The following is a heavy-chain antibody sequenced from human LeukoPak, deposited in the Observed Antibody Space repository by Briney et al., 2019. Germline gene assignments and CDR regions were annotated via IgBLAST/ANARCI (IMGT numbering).Heavy chain of an antibody. CDR2: INHSGST. J-gene: IGHJ6*02. Sequence: SETLSLTCAVYGGSFSGYYWSWIRQPPGKELEWIGEINHSGSTNYNPSLKSRVTISVDTSKNQFSLKLSSVTAADTAVYYCARGRVYGPFWGPYGMDVWGQGTTVTVSS. V-gene: IGHV4-34*01. D-gene: IGHD3-16*01. CDR3: ARGRVYGPFWGPYGMDV. CDR1: GGSFSGYY.